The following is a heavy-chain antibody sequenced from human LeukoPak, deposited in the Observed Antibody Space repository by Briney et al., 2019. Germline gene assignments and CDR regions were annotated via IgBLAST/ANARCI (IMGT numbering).Heavy chain of an antibody. D-gene: IGHD5-18*01. Sequence: GASVKVSCKASGYTFTSYGISWVRQAPGQGLEWMGWISAYNGNTNYARKLQGRVTMTTDTSTSTAYMELRSLRSDDTAVYYCARDFLAGGYSYGYDYWGQGTLVTVSS. CDR2: ISAYNGNT. V-gene: IGHV1-18*01. J-gene: IGHJ4*02. CDR1: GYTFTSYG. CDR3: ARDFLAGGYSYGYDY.